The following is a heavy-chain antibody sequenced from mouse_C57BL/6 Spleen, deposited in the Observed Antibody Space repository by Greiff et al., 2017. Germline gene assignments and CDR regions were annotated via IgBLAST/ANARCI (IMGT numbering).Heavy chain of an antibody. D-gene: IGHD1-1*01. J-gene: IGHJ1*03. V-gene: IGHV1-54*01. CDR1: GYAFTNYL. CDR2: INPGSGGT. Sequence: QVQLKESGAELVRPGTSVKVSCKASGYAFTNYLIEWVKQRPGQGLEWIGVINPGSGGTNYNEKFKGKATLTADKSSSTAYMQLSSLTSEDSAVYFGAREGDGSSYWYFDVWGTGTTVTVSS. CDR3: AREGDGSSYWYFDV.